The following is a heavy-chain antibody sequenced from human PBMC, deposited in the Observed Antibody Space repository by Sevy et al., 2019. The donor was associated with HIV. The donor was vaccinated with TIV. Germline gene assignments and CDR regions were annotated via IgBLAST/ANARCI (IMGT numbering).Heavy chain of an antibody. J-gene: IGHJ4*02. D-gene: IGHD2-15*01. CDR3: TTDHRRDGIVVVPFEY. CDR1: GFTFSNAW. V-gene: IGHV3-15*01. Sequence: GSLRLSCAASGFTFSNAWMSWVRQSPGKGLEWVGRIRSKAGGGTTDYATIVKGKFTISRDDSRDILYLQLNSLETEDSAVYYCTTDHRRDGIVVVPFEYWGQGTLVTVSS. CDR2: IRSKAGGGTT.